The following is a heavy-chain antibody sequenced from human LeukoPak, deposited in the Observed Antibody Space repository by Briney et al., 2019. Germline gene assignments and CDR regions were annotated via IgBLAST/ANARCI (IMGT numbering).Heavy chain of an antibody. CDR3: ARGWYYYDSSGYSPPDYFDY. CDR1: GGSFSGYY. J-gene: IGHJ4*02. V-gene: IGHV4-34*01. D-gene: IGHD3-22*01. Sequence: KPSETLSLTCAVYGGSFSGYYWSWIRQPPGKGLEWIGEINHSGSTNYNPSLKSRVTISVDTSKNQFSLKLSSVTAADTAVYYCARGWYYYDSSGYSPPDYFDYWGQGTLVTVSS. CDR2: INHSGST.